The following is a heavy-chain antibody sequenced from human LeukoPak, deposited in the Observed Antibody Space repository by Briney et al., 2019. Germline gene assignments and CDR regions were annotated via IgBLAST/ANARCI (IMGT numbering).Heavy chain of an antibody. D-gene: IGHD3-10*01. CDR1: GGSISSSSYY. J-gene: IGHJ4*02. V-gene: IGHV4-39*01. CDR2: INHSGST. Sequence: KASETLSLTCTVSGGSISSSSYYWDWIRQPPGKGLEWIGEINHSGSTNYNPSLKSRVTISVDTSKNQFSLKLSSVTAADTAVYYCARHRLWFGELLSIDYWGQGTLVTVSS. CDR3: ARHRLWFGELLSIDY.